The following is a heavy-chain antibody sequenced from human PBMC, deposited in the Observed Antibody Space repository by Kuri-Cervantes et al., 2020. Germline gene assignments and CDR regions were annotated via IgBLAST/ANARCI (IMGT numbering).Heavy chain of an antibody. V-gene: IGHV1-69*05. D-gene: IGHD4-23*01. J-gene: IGHJ3*02. CDR3: ARDLYGGNSLTPYDAFDI. CDR2: IIPIFGTA. CDR1: GGTFSSYA. Sequence: SVKVSCKASGGTFSSYAISWVRQAPGQGLEWMGGIIPIFGTANYAQKFQGRVTITTDESTSTAYMELSSLRSEDTAVYYCARDLYGGNSLTPYDAFDIWGQGTMVTVSS.